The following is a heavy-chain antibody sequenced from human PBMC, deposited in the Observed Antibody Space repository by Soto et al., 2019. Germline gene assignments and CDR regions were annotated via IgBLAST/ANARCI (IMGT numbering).Heavy chain of an antibody. CDR2: ISPYNGNT. CDR1: GYTFVSYG. CDR3: ARDQNIFDSSGYYDH. Sequence: QIQLVQSAAEVKKPGASVKVSCKTSGYTFVSYGISWVRQAPGQGLEWMGWISPYNGNTNFAQRFRGRVTLTTDTSTDLVYMALGSLKSDDTSAYYCARDQNIFDSSGYYDHWGQGTLMTVSS. J-gene: IGHJ5*02. D-gene: IGHD3-22*01. V-gene: IGHV1-18*04.